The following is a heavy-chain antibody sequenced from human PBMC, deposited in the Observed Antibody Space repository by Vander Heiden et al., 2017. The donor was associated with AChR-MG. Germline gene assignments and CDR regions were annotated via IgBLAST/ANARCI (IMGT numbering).Heavy chain of an antibody. J-gene: IGHJ4*02. Sequence: EVQLVESGGGLVQPGGSPRPPCAASGFTFSSYSMNWVRQAPGKGLEWGSYISSSSSTIYYADSVKGRFTISRDNAKNSLYLQMNSLRDEDTAVYYCAREASDYSNAGIWGQGTLVTVSS. V-gene: IGHV3-48*02. D-gene: IGHD4-4*01. CDR3: AREASDYSNAGI. CDR2: ISSSSSTI. CDR1: GFTFSSYS.